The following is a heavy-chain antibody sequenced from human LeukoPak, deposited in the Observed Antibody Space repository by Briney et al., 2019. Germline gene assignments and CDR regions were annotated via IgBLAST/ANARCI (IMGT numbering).Heavy chain of an antibody. Sequence: ASVKVSCKASDYTFTSYGITWVRQAPGQGPEWMGWISAYNGYTNYAQKLQDRVTMTTDTSTSTAYMELRNLRSDDTAVYYCARVTINDNGVAFDYWGQGTLVTVSS. CDR1: DYTFTSYG. J-gene: IGHJ4*02. D-gene: IGHD4-17*01. CDR3: ARVTINDNGVAFDY. CDR2: ISAYNGYT. V-gene: IGHV1-18*01.